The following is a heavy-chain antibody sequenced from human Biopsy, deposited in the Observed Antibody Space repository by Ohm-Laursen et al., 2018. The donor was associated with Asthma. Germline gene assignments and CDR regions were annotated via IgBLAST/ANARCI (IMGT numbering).Heavy chain of an antibody. CDR3: ASDFPKDYVRYNFQF. V-gene: IGHV1-24*01. CDR1: GYSLTDLS. D-gene: IGHD4-17*01. Sequence: SSVKVSCKLSGYSLTDLSMHWVRQAPGQGLEWMGGHDHEGGGTVNARRFQGRVTMTEDTSTDTAYMELSSLSSDDTAVYYCASDFPKDYVRYNFQFWGQGTLVTVS. J-gene: IGHJ4*02. CDR2: HDHEGGGT.